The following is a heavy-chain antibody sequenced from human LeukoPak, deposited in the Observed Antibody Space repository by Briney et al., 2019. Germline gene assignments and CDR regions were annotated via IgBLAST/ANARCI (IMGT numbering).Heavy chain of an antibody. Sequence: SETLSLTCTVSGGSISSSSYYWGWIRQPPGKGLEWIGSIYYSGSTYYNPSLKSRVTISVDTSKNQFSLKLSSVTAADTAVYYCARLIDWTYDYWGQGTLVTVSS. CDR3: ARLIDWTYDY. CDR2: IYYSGST. D-gene: IGHD1-1*01. CDR1: GGSISSSSYY. J-gene: IGHJ4*02. V-gene: IGHV4-39*01.